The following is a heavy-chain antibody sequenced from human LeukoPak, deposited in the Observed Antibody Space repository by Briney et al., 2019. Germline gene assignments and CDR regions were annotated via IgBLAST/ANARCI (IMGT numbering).Heavy chain of an antibody. V-gene: IGHV3-30*04. CDR3: ARGPLDSLTDYHPLLFRDGLY. CDR1: GFTFSKYS. Sequence: PGGSLRLSCAGSGFTFSKYSMHWVRQAPGKGLEWVAFISFDGINDYYTDSVKGRFTISRDNSKNTLYLQMNSLSAEDTAVYYCARGPLDSLTDYHPLLFRDGLYWGQGTLVTVSS. J-gene: IGHJ4*02. CDR2: ISFDGIND. D-gene: IGHD3-9*01.